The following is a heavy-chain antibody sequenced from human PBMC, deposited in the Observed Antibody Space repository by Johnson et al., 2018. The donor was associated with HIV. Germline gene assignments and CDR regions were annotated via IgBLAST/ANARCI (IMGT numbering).Heavy chain of an antibody. J-gene: IGHJ3*02. CDR3: ATDVAAAGQWVAFDI. V-gene: IGHV3-13*01. CDR2: IGTAGDT. D-gene: IGHD6-13*01. Sequence: VQLVESGGGLVQPGGSLRLSCAASGFTFSSYDMHWVRQATGKGLEWVSAIGTAGDTYYPGSVKGRFTISRENAKNTLFLQMNSLRAEDTAVYYCATDVAAAGQWVAFDIWGQGTMVSVSS. CDR1: GFTFSSYD.